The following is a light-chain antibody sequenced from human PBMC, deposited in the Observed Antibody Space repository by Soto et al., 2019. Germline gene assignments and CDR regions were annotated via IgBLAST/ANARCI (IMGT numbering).Light chain of an antibody. J-gene: IGLJ1*01. Sequence: QSALTQPPSASGSPGQSVTISCTGTSSDVGGYNYVSWYQQHPGRAPKLMIYEVSKRPSGVPDRFSGSKSGNTASLTVSGIQTEDEADYYCSSYAGSNNQVFGTGTKVTVL. CDR2: EVS. CDR3: SSYAGSNNQV. V-gene: IGLV2-8*01. CDR1: SSDVGGYNY.